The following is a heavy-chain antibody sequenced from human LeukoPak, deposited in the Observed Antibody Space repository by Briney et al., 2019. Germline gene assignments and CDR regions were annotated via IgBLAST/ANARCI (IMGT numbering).Heavy chain of an antibody. V-gene: IGHV1-69*04. CDR3: ASSARIAVAGVEARGFDY. D-gene: IGHD6-19*01. Sequence: GASVKVSCKASGGTFSSYAISWVRQAPGQGLEWMGRIIPILGIANYAQKFQGRVTTTADKSTSTAYMELSSLRSEDTAVYYCASSARIAVAGVEARGFDYWGQGTLVTVSS. CDR2: IIPILGIA. J-gene: IGHJ4*02. CDR1: GGTFSSYA.